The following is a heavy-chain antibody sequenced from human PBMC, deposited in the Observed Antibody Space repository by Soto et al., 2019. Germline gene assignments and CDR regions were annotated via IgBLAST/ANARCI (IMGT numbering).Heavy chain of an antibody. CDR2: ISGSGGTT. CDR1: GFTFSNYA. J-gene: IGHJ6*03. Sequence: PGGSLRLSCAASGFTFSNYAMTWVRQAPGKGLEWVSGISGSGGTTFYAGSVKGRFAISRDNSKNTLYLQMSSLRAEDTAVYFCALRYCSRATCPPLNSYFYMDVWGQGTTVTVSS. CDR3: ALRYCSRATCPPLNSYFYMDV. D-gene: IGHD2-2*01. V-gene: IGHV3-23*01.